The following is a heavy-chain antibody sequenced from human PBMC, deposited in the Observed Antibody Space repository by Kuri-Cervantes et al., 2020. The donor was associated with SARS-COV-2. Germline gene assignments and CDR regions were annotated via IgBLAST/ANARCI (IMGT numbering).Heavy chain of an antibody. J-gene: IGHJ4*02. V-gene: IGHV1-18*01. D-gene: IGHD4-17*01. Sequence: ASVKVSCMASGGTFSSYAISWVRQAPGQGLEWMGWISAYNGNTNYAQKLQGRVTMTTDTSTSTAYMELRSLRSDDTAVYYCASWGRDMTTVTWVDYWGQGTLVTVSS. CDR1: GGTFSSYA. CDR2: ISAYNGNT. CDR3: ASWGRDMTTVTWVDY.